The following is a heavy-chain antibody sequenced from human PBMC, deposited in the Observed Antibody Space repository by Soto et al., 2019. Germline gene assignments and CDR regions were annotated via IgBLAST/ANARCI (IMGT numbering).Heavy chain of an antibody. CDR1: GFSLSTSGVG. J-gene: IGHJ5*02. CDR3: ALTGSRGWDGEGFDP. V-gene: IGHV2-5*02. D-gene: IGHD6-19*01. CDR2: IYWDDDK. Sequence: QITLKESGPTLVKPTQTLTLTCTFSGFSLSTSGVGVGWIRQPPGKALEWLALIYWDDDKRYSPSLKSRLTISKDTSKIQVVLTRTNMDPVDTATYSCALTGSRGWDGEGFDPWGQGTLVTGSS.